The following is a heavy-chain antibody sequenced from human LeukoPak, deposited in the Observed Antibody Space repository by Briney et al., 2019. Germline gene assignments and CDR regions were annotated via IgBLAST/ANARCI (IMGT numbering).Heavy chain of an antibody. CDR3: ARDCVSSPRRFDP. CDR2: IYYSGST. D-gene: IGHD6-13*01. CDR1: GGSISNYY. Sequence: SETLSLTCTVSGGSISNYYWSWIRQPPGKGLEWIGYIYYSGSTNYNPSLKSRVTISVDRSKNQFSLKLSSVTAADTAVYYCARDCVSSPRRFDPWGQGTLVTVSS. J-gene: IGHJ5*02. V-gene: IGHV4-59*12.